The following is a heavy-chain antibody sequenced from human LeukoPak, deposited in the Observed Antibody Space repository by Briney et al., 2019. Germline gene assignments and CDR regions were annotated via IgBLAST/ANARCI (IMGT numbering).Heavy chain of an antibody. CDR3: TTGTWIQLWLADY. D-gene: IGHD5-18*01. CDR1: GFTFSNAC. V-gene: IGHV3-15*01. J-gene: IGHJ4*02. Sequence: PGGSLRLSCAASGFTFSNACMSWVRPAPGKGQEWVGHIKTKTDGGTTDYAAPVKGRFTISRDDSKNTLYLQMNSLKTEDTALYYCTTGTWIQLWLADYWGQGTLVTVSS. CDR2: IKTKTDGGTT.